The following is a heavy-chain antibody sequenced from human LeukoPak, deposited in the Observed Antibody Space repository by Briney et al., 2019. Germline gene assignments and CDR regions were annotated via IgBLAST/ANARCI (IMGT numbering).Heavy chain of an antibody. D-gene: IGHD2-2*01. CDR3: ARGVAGSGCSSSCCYFRLDAFDI. Sequence: ASVKVSCKASGYTFTSYDINWVRQATGQGLEWMGWMNPNSGNTGYAQKFQGRVTMTRNTSISTAYMELSSLRSEDTAVYYCARGVAGSGCSSSCCYFRLDAFDIWGQGTMVTVSS. CDR1: GYTFTSYD. CDR2: MNPNSGNT. V-gene: IGHV1-8*01. J-gene: IGHJ3*02.